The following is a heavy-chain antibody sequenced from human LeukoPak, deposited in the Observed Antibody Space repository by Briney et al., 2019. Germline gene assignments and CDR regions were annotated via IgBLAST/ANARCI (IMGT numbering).Heavy chain of an antibody. CDR1: GGSFSGYY. Sequence: SETLSLTCTVYGGSFSGYYWSWIRQPPGKGLEWIGEINHSGSTNYNPSLKSRVTISVDTSKNQFSLKLSSVTAADTAVYYCARGRGYSYGRSLDYWGQGTLVTVSS. D-gene: IGHD5-18*01. CDR2: INHSGST. V-gene: IGHV4-34*01. CDR3: ARGRGYSYGRSLDY. J-gene: IGHJ4*02.